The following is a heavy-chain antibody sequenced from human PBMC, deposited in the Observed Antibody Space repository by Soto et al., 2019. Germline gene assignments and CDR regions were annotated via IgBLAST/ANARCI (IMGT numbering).Heavy chain of an antibody. D-gene: IGHD3-22*01. CDR1: GFTFSDYY. J-gene: IGHJ4*02. Sequence: GGSLRLSCAASGFTFSDYYMSWIRQAPGKGLEWVAYISSSDNIIYYADSVKGRFTISRDNAKNSLYLQMNSLRAEDTAVYYCARDLGYYDSSGYFDYWDQGTLVTVSS. CDR3: ARDLGYYDSSGYFDY. V-gene: IGHV3-11*01. CDR2: ISSSDNII.